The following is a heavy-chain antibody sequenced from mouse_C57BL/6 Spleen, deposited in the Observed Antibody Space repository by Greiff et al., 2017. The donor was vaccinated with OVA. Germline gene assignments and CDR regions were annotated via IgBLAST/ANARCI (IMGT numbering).Heavy chain of an antibody. CDR2: INPNNGGT. CDR1: GYTFTDYN. CDR3: ASRGESYYYGSSPFAY. D-gene: IGHD1-1*01. V-gene: IGHV1-18*01. J-gene: IGHJ3*01. Sequence: VQLQQSGPELVKPGASVKIPCKASGYTFTDYNMDWVKQSHGKSLEWIGDINPNNGGTIYNQKFKGKATLTVDKSSSTAYMELRSLTSEDTAVYYCASRGESYYYGSSPFAYWGQGTLVTVSA.